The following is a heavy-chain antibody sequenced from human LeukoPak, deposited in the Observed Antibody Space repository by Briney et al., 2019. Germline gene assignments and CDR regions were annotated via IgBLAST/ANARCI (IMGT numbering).Heavy chain of an antibody. Sequence: ASVTVSCTASGYTFTSYWIQWVRQAPGQGLEWMGLINPDGGSTAYAHRFQGRVTMTRDTSTSTVYMDFSSLRSEDTALYYCARAPRNSSTMLDYWGQGTLVTVSS. CDR2: INPDGGST. CDR1: GYTFTSYW. D-gene: IGHD6-13*01. V-gene: IGHV1-46*01. CDR3: ARAPRNSSTMLDY. J-gene: IGHJ4*02.